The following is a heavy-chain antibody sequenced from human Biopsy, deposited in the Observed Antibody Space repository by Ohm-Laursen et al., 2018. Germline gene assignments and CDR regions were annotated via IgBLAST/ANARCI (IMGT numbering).Heavy chain of an antibody. CDR1: GFNFDDFA. Sequence: SLRLSCTASGFNFDDFAMHWVRQTPGKGLEWVSGISWNSGRIAYADSVKGRFTISRDNAKNSLYLQMNSLRAEDTALYYCAKGQAPDGYNYAFDIWGQGTMLTVSS. D-gene: IGHD5-24*01. CDR2: ISWNSGRI. CDR3: AKGQAPDGYNYAFDI. J-gene: IGHJ3*02. V-gene: IGHV3-9*01.